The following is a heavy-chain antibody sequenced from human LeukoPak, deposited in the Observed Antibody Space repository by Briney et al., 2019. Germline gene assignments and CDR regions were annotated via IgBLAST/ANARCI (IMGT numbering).Heavy chain of an antibody. J-gene: IGHJ4*02. V-gene: IGHV3-21*01. CDR3: ARGGWELLLAYYFDY. CDR1: GFTFSTYW. Sequence: GGSLRLSCAASGFTFSTYWMSWVRQAAGKGLEWVSSLSSSSSYIYYADSVKGRFTISRDNAKNSLYLQMNSLRAEDTAVYYCARGGWELLLAYYFDYWGQGTLVTVSS. CDR2: LSSSSSYI. D-gene: IGHD1-26*01.